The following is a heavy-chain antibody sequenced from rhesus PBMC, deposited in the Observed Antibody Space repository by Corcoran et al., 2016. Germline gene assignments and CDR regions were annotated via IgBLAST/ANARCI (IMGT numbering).Heavy chain of an antibody. V-gene: IGHV5-2*01. J-gene: IGHJ4*01. CDR1: GYSFSSYG. CDR3: AKYSWNNGFDY. CDR2: IAPSDSAT. Sequence: EVQLVQSGAEVKRPGESLTMSCKTSGYSFSSYGSSWARKLLGKGLEWMGAIAPSDSATRSTPSFQCQVTISADQSISTAYLQWSSLKASYSATYYCAKYSWNNGFDYWGQGVLVTVSS. D-gene: IGHD1-20*01.